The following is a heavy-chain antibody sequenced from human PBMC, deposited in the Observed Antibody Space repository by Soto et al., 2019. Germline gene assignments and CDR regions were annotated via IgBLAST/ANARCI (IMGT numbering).Heavy chain of an antibody. D-gene: IGHD3-9*01. Sequence: VHLLGSGGDLVKPGGSLRLSCEVSGFTFNNFAMSWVRQSPGKGLEWVSTISSDGDLRHYAESVKGRFTISRDNSKSSLFLQMNSLRAEDTALYFCAMVRQRFLDILTGATNFDSWGQGTLVTVSS. CDR2: ISSDGDLR. J-gene: IGHJ4*02. V-gene: IGHV3-23*01. CDR3: AMVRQRFLDILTGATNFDS. CDR1: GFTFNNFA.